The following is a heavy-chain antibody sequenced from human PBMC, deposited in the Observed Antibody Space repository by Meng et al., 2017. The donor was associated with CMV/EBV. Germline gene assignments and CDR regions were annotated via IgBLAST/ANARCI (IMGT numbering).Heavy chain of an antibody. J-gene: IGHJ6*02. CDR2: MNPNSGNT. V-gene: IGHV1-8*03. CDR1: GYTFTSYD. D-gene: IGHD6-19*01. CDR3: ARRGSSGWPYYYYGMDV. Sequence: ASVKVSCKASGYTFTSYDINWVRQATGQGLEWMGWMNPNSGNTGYAQKFQGRVTITRNTSISTAYMELSSLRSEDTAVYHCARRGSSGWPYYYYGMDVWGQGTTVTVSS.